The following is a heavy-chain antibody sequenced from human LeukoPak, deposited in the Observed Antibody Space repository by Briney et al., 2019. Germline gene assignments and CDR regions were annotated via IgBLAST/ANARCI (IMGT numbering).Heavy chain of an antibody. CDR1: GYTFTGYY. Sequence: ASVKVSCKASGYTFTGYYMHWVRQAPGQGLEWMGWISAYNGNTNYAQKLQGRVTMTTDTSTSTAYMELRSLRSDDTAVYYCARGAGGDCRYWGQGTLVTVSS. CDR2: ISAYNGNT. V-gene: IGHV1-18*04. CDR3: ARGAGGDCRY. J-gene: IGHJ4*02. D-gene: IGHD2-21*02.